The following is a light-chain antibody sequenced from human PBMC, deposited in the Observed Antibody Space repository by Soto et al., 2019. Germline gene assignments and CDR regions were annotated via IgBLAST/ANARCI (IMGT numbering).Light chain of an antibody. V-gene: IGLV2-14*01. CDR2: GVS. CDR3: CSFKSGETHYV. Sequence: QSVLTQPVSVSGSPGQSITISCTGTSGDVGSFNCVSWYQHSPGKAPKLMIYGVSYRPSGVSNRCSGSKSGNTASLTISGLQTEDEADYYCCSFKSGETHYVFGTGTKVTVL. J-gene: IGLJ1*01. CDR1: SGDVGSFNC.